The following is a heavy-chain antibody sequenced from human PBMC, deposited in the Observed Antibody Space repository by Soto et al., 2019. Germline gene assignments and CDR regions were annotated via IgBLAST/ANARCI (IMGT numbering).Heavy chain of an antibody. D-gene: IGHD6-19*01. CDR1: GFTFSDYY. CDR3: ARVGGETLAVAANDY. J-gene: IGHJ4*02. V-gene: IGHV3-11*05. Sequence: QVQLVESGGGLVKPGGSLRLSCAASGFTFSDYYMSWIRQAPGKGLEWVSYISSSSSYTNYADSVKGRFTISRDNAKNSRYLQMNSLRAEDTAVYYCARVGGETLAVAANDYWGQGTLVTVSS. CDR2: ISSSSSYT.